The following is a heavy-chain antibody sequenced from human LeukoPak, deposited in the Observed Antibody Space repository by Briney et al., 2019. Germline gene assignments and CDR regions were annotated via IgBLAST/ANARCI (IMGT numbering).Heavy chain of an antibody. D-gene: IGHD3-9*01. CDR2: INPHSGGT. CDR3: ARGGDNYDILTQ. V-gene: IGHV1-2*02. Sequence: ASMKASCKASEYIFTDYYIHWVRQAPGQGLEWMGWINPHSGGTNYAQNFQDRVTMTGDTSISTAYMELSRLISDDTAIYYCARGGDNYDILTQWGQGTLVTVSS. CDR1: EYIFTDYY. J-gene: IGHJ4*02.